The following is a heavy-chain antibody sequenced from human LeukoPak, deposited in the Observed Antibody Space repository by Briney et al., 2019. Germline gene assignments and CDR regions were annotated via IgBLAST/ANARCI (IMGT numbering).Heavy chain of an antibody. J-gene: IGHJ4*02. V-gene: IGHV4-4*07. CDR3: ARGIAAAAKQGGFDF. Sequence: PSETLSLTCTVSDDSISSYYWSWIRQPAGKGLEWIGRIYTTGSTNYNPSLKSRVTMSVDTSKNHFSLKLSSVTAADTAVYYCARGIAAAAKQGGFDFWGQGTLVTVSS. D-gene: IGHD6-13*01. CDR2: IYTTGST. CDR1: DDSISSYY.